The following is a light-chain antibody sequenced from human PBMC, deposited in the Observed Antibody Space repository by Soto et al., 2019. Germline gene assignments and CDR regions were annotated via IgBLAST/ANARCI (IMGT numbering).Light chain of an antibody. CDR3: QQYHDWPPIT. CDR1: QTVSDD. V-gene: IGKV3-15*01. Sequence: EIVMTQYPATLFVSPGERATLSCWTSQTVSDDLAWYQQKPGQAPRLLIYGASTRATDIPARFSGGGSGTEFTLTISSLQSEDSAIYYCQQYHDWPPITFGPGTKVNI. CDR2: GAS. J-gene: IGKJ3*01.